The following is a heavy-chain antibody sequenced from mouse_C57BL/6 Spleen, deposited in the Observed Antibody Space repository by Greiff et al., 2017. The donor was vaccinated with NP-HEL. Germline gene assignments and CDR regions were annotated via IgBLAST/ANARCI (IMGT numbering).Heavy chain of an antibody. Sequence: VQLQQPGAELVRPGSSVKLSCKASGYTFTSYWMHWVKQRPIQGLEWIGNIDPSDSETHYNQKFKDKATLTVDKSSSTAYMQLSSLTSEDSAVYYCARRHYGSSYYFDYWGQGTTLTVSS. CDR1: GYTFTSYW. CDR3: ARRHYGSSYYFDY. D-gene: IGHD1-1*01. V-gene: IGHV1-52*01. CDR2: IDPSDSET. J-gene: IGHJ2*01.